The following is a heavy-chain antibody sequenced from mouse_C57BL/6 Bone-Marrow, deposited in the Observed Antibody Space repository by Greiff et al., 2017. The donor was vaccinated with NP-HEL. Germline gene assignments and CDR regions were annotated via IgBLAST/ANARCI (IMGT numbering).Heavy chain of an antibody. CDR3: TRDHDYDPGGYFDY. CDR2: ISSGGDYI. Sequence: EVQGVESGEGLVKPGGSLKLSCAASGFTFSSYAMSWVRQTPEKRLEWVAYISSGGDYIYYADTVKGRFTISRDNARNTLYLQMSSLKSEDTAMYYCTRDHDYDPGGYFDYWGQGTTLTVSS. J-gene: IGHJ2*01. V-gene: IGHV5-9-1*02. D-gene: IGHD2-4*01. CDR1: GFTFSSYA.